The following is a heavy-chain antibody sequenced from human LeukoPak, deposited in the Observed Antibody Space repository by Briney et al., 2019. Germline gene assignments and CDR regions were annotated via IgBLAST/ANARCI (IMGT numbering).Heavy chain of an antibody. CDR2: ISSSGAGT. Sequence: PGGSLRLSCAASGFTFTSYAMSWVRQAPGKGLEWVSSISSSGAGTYYADSVKGRFTVSRDNSKNTLYLQLNSLRAEDTAIYYCSKRDSSGYYYFDYWGQGTLVTVSS. V-gene: IGHV3-23*01. CDR3: SKRDSSGYYYFDY. CDR1: GFTFTSYA. J-gene: IGHJ4*02. D-gene: IGHD6-19*01.